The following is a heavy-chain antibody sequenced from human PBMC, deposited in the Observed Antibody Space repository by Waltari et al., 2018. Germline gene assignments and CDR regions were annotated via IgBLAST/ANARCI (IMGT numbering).Heavy chain of an antibody. V-gene: IGHV4-30-2*01. J-gene: IGHJ3*02. D-gene: IGHD3-10*01. CDR2: IYHSGST. Sequence: QLQLQESGSGLVKPSQTLSLTCAVSGGSISSGGYSWSWIWQPPGKGLEWIGYIYHSGSTYYNPSLKSRVTISVDRSKNQFSLKLSSVTAADTAVYYCASSRAYYYGSGSSPKAFDIWGQGTMVTVSS. CDR1: GGSISSGGYS. CDR3: ASSRAYYYGSGSSPKAFDI.